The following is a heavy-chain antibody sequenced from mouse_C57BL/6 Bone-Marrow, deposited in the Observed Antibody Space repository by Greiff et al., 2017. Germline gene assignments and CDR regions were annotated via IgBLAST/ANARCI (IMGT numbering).Heavy chain of an antibody. Sequence: EVKLEESGGDLVKPGGSLKLSCAASGFTFSSYGMSWVRQTPDKRLEWVATISSGGSYTYYPDSVKGRFTISRDNAKNTLYLQMSSLKSEDTAIYYCARAYYYGSWFAYWGQGTLVTVSA. CDR1: GFTFSSYG. CDR2: ISSGGSYT. V-gene: IGHV5-6*02. D-gene: IGHD1-1*01. CDR3: ARAYYYGSWFAY. J-gene: IGHJ3*01.